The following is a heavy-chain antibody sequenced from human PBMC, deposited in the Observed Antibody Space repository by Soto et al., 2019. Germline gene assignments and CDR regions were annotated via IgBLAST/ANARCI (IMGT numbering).Heavy chain of an antibody. CDR3: AREGAARGYYYYGMDV. Sequence: PSETLSLTCTVSGGSISSYYWSWIRQPPGKGLEWIGYIYYSGSTNYNPSLKSRVTISVDTSKNQFSLKLSSVTAADTAVYYCAREGAARGYYYYGMDVWGQGTTVT. J-gene: IGHJ6*02. D-gene: IGHD3-16*01. V-gene: IGHV4-59*01. CDR2: IYYSGST. CDR1: GGSISSYY.